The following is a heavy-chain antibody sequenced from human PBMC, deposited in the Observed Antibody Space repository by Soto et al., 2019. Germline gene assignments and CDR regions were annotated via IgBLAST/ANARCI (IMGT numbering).Heavy chain of an antibody. CDR3: ARLSVNNWFDP. Sequence: SETLSLTCTVSGGSISSSSYYWGWIRQPPGKGLEWIGGIYYSGSTYYNPSLKSRVTISVDTSKNQFSLKLSSVTAADTAVYYCARLSVNNWFDPWGQGTLVTVSS. J-gene: IGHJ5*02. CDR2: IYYSGST. CDR1: GGSISSSSYY. V-gene: IGHV4-39*01.